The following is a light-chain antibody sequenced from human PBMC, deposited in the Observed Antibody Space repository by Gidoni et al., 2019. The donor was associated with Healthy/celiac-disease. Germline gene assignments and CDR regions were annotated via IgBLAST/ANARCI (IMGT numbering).Light chain of an antibody. V-gene: IGKV3-15*01. CDR2: GAS. Sequence: IVLTPSPATLSVSPGASATFSCRASPSVSSNFAWYQQNPGQAPTLHIYGASTRATGIPARFSGSGSGTEFTFTISSRQSEDLAVYYCQQYNNWQWTFGQGTKVEIK. J-gene: IGKJ1*01. CDR3: QQYNNWQWT. CDR1: PSVSSN.